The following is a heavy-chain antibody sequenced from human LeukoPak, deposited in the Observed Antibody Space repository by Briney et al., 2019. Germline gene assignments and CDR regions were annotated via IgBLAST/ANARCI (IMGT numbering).Heavy chain of an antibody. D-gene: IGHD5-18*01. CDR2: IYSGGST. V-gene: IGHV3-66*01. CDR3: AREALGGGYSYVDY. Sequence: GGSLRLSCAASGFTVSSNYISWVRQAPGKGLEWVSVIYSGGSTYYADSVKGRFTISRDNSKNTLYLQMNSLRAEDTAVYYCAREALGGGYSYVDYWGQGTLVTVSS. J-gene: IGHJ4*02. CDR1: GFTVSSNY.